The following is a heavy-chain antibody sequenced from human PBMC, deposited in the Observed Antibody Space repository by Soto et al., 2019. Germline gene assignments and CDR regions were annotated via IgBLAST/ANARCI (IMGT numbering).Heavy chain of an antibody. CDR1: GFTFSDSA. CDR3: AKGDMLLAFDP. Sequence: EVHLLASGGGLVQPGGSLRLSCAASGFTFSDSALSWVRQAPGKGLEWVSSITGSGGGGTAYYTDSVKGRFTISRDNSKNTLYLQVNSLRAEDTAIYFCAKGDMLLAFDPWGQGTLVTVSS. CDR2: ITGSGGGGTA. J-gene: IGHJ5*02. D-gene: IGHD2-15*01. V-gene: IGHV3-23*01.